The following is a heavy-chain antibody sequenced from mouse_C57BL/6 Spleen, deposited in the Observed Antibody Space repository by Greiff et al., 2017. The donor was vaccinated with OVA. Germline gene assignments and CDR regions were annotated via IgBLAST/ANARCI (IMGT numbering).Heavy chain of an antibody. Sequence: VQLQQSGAELVKPGASVKLSCTASGFNIKDYYMHWVKQRTEQGLEWIGRIDPEDGETKSAPKFQGKATITADTSSNTAYMQLSSLTSEDTAVYYCARTHGSIYYFDYWGQGTTLTVSS. D-gene: IGHD1-1*01. CDR2: IDPEDGET. J-gene: IGHJ2*01. CDR3: ARTHGSIYYFDY. V-gene: IGHV14-2*01. CDR1: GFNIKDYY.